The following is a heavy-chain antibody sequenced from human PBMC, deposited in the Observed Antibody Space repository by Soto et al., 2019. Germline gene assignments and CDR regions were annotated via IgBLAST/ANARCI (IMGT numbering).Heavy chain of an antibody. CDR2: IIPIFGTA. D-gene: IGHD2-2*01. J-gene: IGHJ6*02. CDR3: AEGLLGYCSSTSCPHPYYYYGMDV. CDR1: GGTFSSYA. V-gene: IGHV1-69*13. Sequence: SVKVSCKASGGTFSSYAISWVRQAPGQGLEWMGGIIPIFGTANYAQKFQGRVTITADESTSTAYMELSSLRSEDTAVYYCAEGLLGYCSSTSCPHPYYYYGMDVWGQGTTVTVSS.